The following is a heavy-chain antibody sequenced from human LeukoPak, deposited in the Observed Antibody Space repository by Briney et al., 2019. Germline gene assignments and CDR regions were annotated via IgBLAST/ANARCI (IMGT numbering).Heavy chain of an antibody. J-gene: IGHJ4*02. CDR1: GYTFTGYY. CDR3: ARGYESSGYYSQYYFDY. Sequence: ASVKVSCKASGYTFTGYYMHWVRQAPGQGLEWMGWISAYNGNTNYAQKLQGRVTMTTDTSTSTAYMELRSLRSDDTAVYYCARGYESSGYYSQYYFDYWGQGTLVTVSS. D-gene: IGHD3-22*01. V-gene: IGHV1-18*04. CDR2: ISAYNGNT.